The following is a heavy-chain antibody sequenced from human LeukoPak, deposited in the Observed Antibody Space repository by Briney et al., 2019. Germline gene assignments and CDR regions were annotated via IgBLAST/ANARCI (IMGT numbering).Heavy chain of an antibody. D-gene: IGHD6-19*01. CDR3: ARAGIWPMGAIDNNWFDP. V-gene: IGHV1-2*06. Sequence: GASVKVSCKASGYTFTSYYMHWVRQAPGQGLEWMGRINPNSGGTNYAQKFQGRVTMTRDTSISTAYMELSRLRSDDTAVYYCARAGIWPMGAIDNNWFDPWGQGTLVTVSS. J-gene: IGHJ5*02. CDR1: GYTFTSYY. CDR2: INPNSGGT.